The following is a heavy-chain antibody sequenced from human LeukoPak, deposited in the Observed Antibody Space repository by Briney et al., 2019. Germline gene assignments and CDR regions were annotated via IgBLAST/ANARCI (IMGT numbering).Heavy chain of an antibody. J-gene: IGHJ4*02. CDR3: ARGAGIAVAGTLGY. Sequence: SETLSLTCAVYGGSFSGYYWSWIRQPPGKGLKWIGEINHSGSTNYNPSLKSRVTISVDTSKNQFSLKLSSVTAADTAVYYCARGAGIAVAGTLGYWGQGTLVTVSS. CDR2: INHSGST. D-gene: IGHD6-19*01. CDR1: GGSFSGYY. V-gene: IGHV4-34*01.